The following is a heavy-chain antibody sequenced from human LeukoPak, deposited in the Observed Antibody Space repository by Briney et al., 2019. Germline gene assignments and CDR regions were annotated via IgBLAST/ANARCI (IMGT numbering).Heavy chain of an antibody. D-gene: IGHD3-22*01. V-gene: IGHV1-69*13. CDR1: GGTFSSYA. CDR3: ARTYYDSSGPLDY. J-gene: IGHJ4*02. CDR2: IIPIFGTA. Sequence: SVKVSCKASGGTFSSYAISWVRQAPGQGLEWMGGIIPIFGTANYAQKFQGRVTITADESTSTAYMELSSLRSEDTAVYYCARTYYDSSGPLDYWGQGTLVTVSS.